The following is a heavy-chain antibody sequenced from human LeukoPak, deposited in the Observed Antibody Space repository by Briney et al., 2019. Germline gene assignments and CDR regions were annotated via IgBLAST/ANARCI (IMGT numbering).Heavy chain of an antibody. D-gene: IGHD6-19*01. J-gene: IGHJ4*02. CDR3: ARDAGFRTPIAVAGTELVFDY. CDR1: GFTFSSYA. CDR2: ISYDGSNK. V-gene: IGHV3-30*04. Sequence: GGSLRLSCAASGFTFSSYAMHWVRQAPGQGLEWVAVISYDGSNKYYADSVKGRFTISRDNSKNTLYLQMNSLRAEDTAVYYCARDAGFRTPIAVAGTELVFDYWGQGTLVTVSS.